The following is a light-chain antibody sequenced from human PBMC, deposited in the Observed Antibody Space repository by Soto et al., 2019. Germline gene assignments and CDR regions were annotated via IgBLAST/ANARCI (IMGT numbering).Light chain of an antibody. CDR2: GGY. V-gene: IGKV1-5*01. J-gene: IGKJ2*01. CDR1: QSISVH. Sequence: DIQMTQSPSTLSASVGDRVTITCRASQSISVHFAWYQQRPREAPKLLIYGGYSLESGVPSRFSGSGSGAEFTLTISSLQPTDFATYYSRQYATSSPTFGQGTKVDIK. CDR3: RQYATSSPT.